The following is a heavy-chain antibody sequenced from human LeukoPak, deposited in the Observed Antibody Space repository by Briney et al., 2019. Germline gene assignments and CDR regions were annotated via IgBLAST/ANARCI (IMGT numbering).Heavy chain of an antibody. D-gene: IGHD3-9*01. CDR3: ARDLDPDILTPTYPSFDY. V-gene: IGHV1-69*01. CDR2: IIPIFGTA. Sequence: SVKVSCKASGGTFSSYAISRVRQAPGQGLEWMGGIIPIFGTANYAQKFQGRVTMTADESTSTAYMELSSLRSEDTAVYYCARDLDPDILTPTYPSFDYWGQGTLVTVSS. CDR1: GGTFSSYA. J-gene: IGHJ4*02.